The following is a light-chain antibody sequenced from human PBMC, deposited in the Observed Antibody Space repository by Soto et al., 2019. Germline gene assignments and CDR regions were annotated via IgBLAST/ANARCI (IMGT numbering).Light chain of an antibody. J-gene: IGKJ1*01. Sequence: EIVLTQSPGTLSLSPGERETLSCRASQSVSSSYLAWYQQKPGQAPRLLIYGASSRATGIPDRFSGSGSGTDFTLTISRLEPEDFAVYYCQQYGSSWTFGQGTKVDIK. CDR3: QQYGSSWT. V-gene: IGKV3-20*01. CDR1: QSVSSSY. CDR2: GAS.